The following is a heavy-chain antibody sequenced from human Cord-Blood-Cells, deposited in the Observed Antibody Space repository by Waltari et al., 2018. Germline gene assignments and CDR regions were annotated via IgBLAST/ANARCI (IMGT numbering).Heavy chain of an antibody. D-gene: IGHD6-6*01. V-gene: IGHV1-2*02. Sequence: QVQLVQSGAEVKKPGASVKVSCKASGYTFTGYYMHWVRQAPGQGLEWMGGINPNSGGTNYAQKFQGRVTMTRDTSISTAYMELSRLRSDDTAVYYCARGRRGIAARPDAFDIWGQGTMVTVSS. J-gene: IGHJ3*02. CDR1: GYTFTGYY. CDR2: INPNSGGT. CDR3: ARGRRGIAARPDAFDI.